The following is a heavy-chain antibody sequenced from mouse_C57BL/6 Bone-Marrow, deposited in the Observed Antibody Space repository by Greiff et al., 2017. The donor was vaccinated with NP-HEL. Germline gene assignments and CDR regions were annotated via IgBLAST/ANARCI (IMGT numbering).Heavy chain of an antibody. CDR1: GFTFSSYA. CDR3: ARDDYSAWFAY. J-gene: IGHJ3*01. D-gene: IGHD2-4*01. Sequence: EVKLVESGGGLVKPGGSLKLSCAASGFTFSSYAMSWVRQTPEKRLEWVATISDGGSYTYYPDNVKGRFTISRDNAKNNLYLQMSYLKSEDTAMYYCARDDYSAWFAYWGQGTLVTVSA. CDR2: ISDGGSYT. V-gene: IGHV5-4*01.